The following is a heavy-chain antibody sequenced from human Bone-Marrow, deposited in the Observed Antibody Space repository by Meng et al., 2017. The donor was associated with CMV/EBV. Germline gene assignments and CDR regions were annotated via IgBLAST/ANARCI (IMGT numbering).Heavy chain of an antibody. D-gene: IGHD6-19*01. V-gene: IGHV4-34*01. CDR1: GGSFSGYY. J-gene: IGHJ4*02. Sequence: SETLSLTCAAYGGSFSGYYWSWIRQPPGKGLEWIGEINHSGSTNYNPSLKSRVTISVDTSKNQFSLKLSSVTAADTAVFYCASDSSGYYFFDSWGQGTLVTVSS. CDR2: INHSGST. CDR3: ASDSSGYYFFDS.